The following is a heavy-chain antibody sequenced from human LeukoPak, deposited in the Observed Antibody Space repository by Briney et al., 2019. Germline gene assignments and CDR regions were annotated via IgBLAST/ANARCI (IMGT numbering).Heavy chain of an antibody. D-gene: IGHD1-14*01. CDR2: ISSDGSIT. Sequence: GGSLRLSCAASGFTFSTCWMHWVRQAPGKGLVWVSRISSDGSITSYADSVKGRFTISRDNAKSSLSLQMNSLRGEDTAVYYCADPGMGYWGQGTLVTVSS. V-gene: IGHV3-74*01. CDR1: GFTFSTCW. CDR3: ADPGMGY. J-gene: IGHJ4*02.